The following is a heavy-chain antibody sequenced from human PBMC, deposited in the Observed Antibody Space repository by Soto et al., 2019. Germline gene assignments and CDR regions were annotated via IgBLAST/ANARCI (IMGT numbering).Heavy chain of an antibody. CDR3: AKDLDGYSSSSGPYNWFDP. Sequence: TVGSLRLSCAASGFTFSSYAMSWVRQAPGKGLEWVSAISGSGGSTYYADSVKGRFTISRDNSKNTLYLQMNSLRAEDTAVYYCAKDLDGYSSSSGPYNWFDPWGQGTLVTVSS. V-gene: IGHV3-23*01. CDR2: ISGSGGST. CDR1: GFTFSSYA. D-gene: IGHD6-6*01. J-gene: IGHJ5*02.